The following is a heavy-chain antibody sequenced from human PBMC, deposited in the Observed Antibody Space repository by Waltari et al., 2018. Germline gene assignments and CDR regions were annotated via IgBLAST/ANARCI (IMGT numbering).Heavy chain of an antibody. CDR3: ARDKGGYYDSSEVTDAFDI. J-gene: IGHJ3*02. CDR1: GGSISSGGYY. D-gene: IGHD3-22*01. Sequence: CTVSGGSISSGGYYWSWIRQHPGKGLEWIGYIYYSGSTYYNPSLKSRVTISVDTSKNQFSLKLSSVTAADTAVYYCARDKGGYYDSSEVTDAFDIWGQGTMVTVSS. V-gene: IGHV4-31*03. CDR2: IYYSGST.